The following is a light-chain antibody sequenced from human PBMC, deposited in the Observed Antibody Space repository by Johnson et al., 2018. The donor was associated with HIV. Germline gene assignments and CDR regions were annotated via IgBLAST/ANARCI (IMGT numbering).Light chain of an antibody. J-gene: IGLJ1*01. CDR2: DNN. CDR3: GTWDSSLTVYV. CDR1: SSNIGNNY. Sequence: QPVLTQPPSVSAAPGQKVTISCSGSSSNIGNNYVSWYQHLPGTAPKLLIYDNNERPSGIPDRFSGSKSGTSATLGITGLQTGDEADYYCGTWDSSLTVYVFGTGTKVTVL. V-gene: IGLV1-51*01.